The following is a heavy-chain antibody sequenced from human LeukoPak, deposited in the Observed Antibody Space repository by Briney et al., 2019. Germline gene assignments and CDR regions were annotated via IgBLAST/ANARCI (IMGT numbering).Heavy chain of an antibody. CDR2: VFYNGDT. J-gene: IGHJ4*02. CDR1: GGSIIISGYY. D-gene: IGHD2-2*01. Sequence: PSETLSLTCAVSGGSIIISGYYWAWIRQPPGKGLEWIGSVFYNGDTYYNPSLRSRVTISVDTSKNQFSLTLNSVTAADTAVYYCAREPFSTTHFLQFDYWGQGTLVTVSS. V-gene: IGHV4-39*07. CDR3: AREPFSTTHFLQFDY.